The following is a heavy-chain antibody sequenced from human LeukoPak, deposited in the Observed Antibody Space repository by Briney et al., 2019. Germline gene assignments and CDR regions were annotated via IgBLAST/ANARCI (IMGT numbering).Heavy chain of an antibody. V-gene: IGHV4-59*12. CDR1: GGSISSYY. CDR2: IYHSGST. J-gene: IGHJ4*02. D-gene: IGHD1-14*01. CDR3: ARGPGAYYFDY. Sequence: PSETLSLTCTVSGGSISSYYWSWIRQPPGKGLEWIGYIYHSGSTYYNPSLKSRVTISVDRSKNQFSLKLSSVTAADTAVYYCARGPGAYYFDYWGQGTLVTVSS.